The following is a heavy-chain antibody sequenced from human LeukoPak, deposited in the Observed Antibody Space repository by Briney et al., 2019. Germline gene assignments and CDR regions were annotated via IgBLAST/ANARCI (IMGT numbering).Heavy chain of an antibody. CDR3: ARHGSRAVAGFLDY. CDR2: IFYSGST. Sequence: NTSETLSLTCTVSGGSISSYYWSWIRQSPGKGLEWIGDIFYSGSTYYNPSLTSRVSISLDTSKNQFSLRLTSVTAADTAVYYCARHGSRAVAGFLDYWGQGPLVTVSS. V-gene: IGHV4-59*08. CDR1: GGSISSYY. J-gene: IGHJ4*02. D-gene: IGHD6-19*01.